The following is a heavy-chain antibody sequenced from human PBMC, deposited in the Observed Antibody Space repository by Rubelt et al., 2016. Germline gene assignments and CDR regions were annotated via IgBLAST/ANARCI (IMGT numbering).Heavy chain of an antibody. CDR1: GFTFSSYA. D-gene: IGHD6-6*01. CDR3: ARGRAGSSSS. CDR2: ISYDGSNK. J-gene: IGHJ4*02. V-gene: IGHV3-30*14. Sequence: AASGFTFSSYAMHWVRQAPGKGLEWVAVISYDGSNKYYADSVKGRFTISRDNSKNTLYLQMNSLRAEDTAVYYCARGRAGSSSSWGQGTLVTVSS.